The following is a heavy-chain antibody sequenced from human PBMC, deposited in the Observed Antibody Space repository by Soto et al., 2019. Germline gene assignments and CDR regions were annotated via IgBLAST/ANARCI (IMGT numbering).Heavy chain of an antibody. CDR2: IYWDDDK. J-gene: IGHJ5*02. D-gene: IGHD3-22*01. V-gene: IGHV2-5*02. Sequence: SGPPLVNPTQTLTLTCTFSGFSLSTSGVGVGWIRQPPGKALEWLALIYWDDDKRYSPSLKSRLTITKDTSKNQVVLTMTNMDPVDTATYYCAHRRRTYYYDSSGYWGPYNWFDPWGQGTLVTVSS. CDR1: GFSLSTSGVG. CDR3: AHRRRTYYYDSSGYWGPYNWFDP.